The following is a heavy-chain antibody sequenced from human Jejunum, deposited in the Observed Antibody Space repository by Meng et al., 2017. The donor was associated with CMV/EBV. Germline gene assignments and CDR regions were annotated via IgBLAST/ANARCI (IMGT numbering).Heavy chain of an antibody. Sequence: INSSNIWSGVRKPQEKGQERIGEKNNRGGKKEKQSQKGRENISIDKSRNQFSLNLISVTAADTAVYYCARLPVGDTRHYFDSWGQGTPVTVSS. V-gene: IGHV4-4*02. J-gene: IGHJ4*02. CDR1: INSSNI. CDR3: ARLPVGDTRHYFDS. D-gene: IGHD2-15*01. CDR2: KNNRGGK.